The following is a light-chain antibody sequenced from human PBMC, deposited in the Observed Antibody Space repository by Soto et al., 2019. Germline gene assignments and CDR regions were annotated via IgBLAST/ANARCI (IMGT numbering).Light chain of an antibody. J-gene: IGLJ2*01. CDR2: TTN. V-gene: IGLV1-44*01. CDR1: NSNIGNNT. CDR3: AAWDDTLNGPV. Sequence: QSVLTKPPSASGSPGQRVSISCSGSNSNIGNNTVSWYRHLPGSAPRLLIYTTNQRASGVTDRFSGSRSATSASLAISGLQSEDEADYYCAAWDDTLNGPVFGGGTKLTVL.